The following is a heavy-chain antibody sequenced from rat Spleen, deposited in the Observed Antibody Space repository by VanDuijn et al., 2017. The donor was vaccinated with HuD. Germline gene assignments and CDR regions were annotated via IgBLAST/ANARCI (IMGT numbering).Heavy chain of an antibody. CDR2: ISYEGSST. V-gene: IGHV5-31*01. J-gene: IGHJ4*01. CDR1: GFTFNNPW. CDR3: ARFYYDGAMDA. Sequence: EVKLVESGGGLMQPGRSLKLSCVASGFTFNNPWMTWIRQAPKKGLEWVASISYEGSSTYYRDSVKGRFSISRDNAKNTQYLQMDSLRSEDTATYHCARFYYDGAMDAWGQGASVTVSS. D-gene: IGHD1-12*02.